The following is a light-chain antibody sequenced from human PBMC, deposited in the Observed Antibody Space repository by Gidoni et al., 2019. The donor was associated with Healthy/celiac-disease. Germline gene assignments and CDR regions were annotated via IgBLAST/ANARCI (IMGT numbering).Light chain of an antibody. CDR2: EVS. J-gene: IGLJ2*01. CDR3: SSYAGSNNLV. CDR1: SSDVGGYNY. V-gene: IGLV2-8*01. Sequence: QPVLTQPPSASGSPGQSVTISCTVTSSDVGGYNYVSWYQQHPGKAPKLMIYEVSKRPSGVPDRFSGSKSGNTASLTVSGLQAEDEADYYCSSYAGSNNLVFGGGTKLTVL.